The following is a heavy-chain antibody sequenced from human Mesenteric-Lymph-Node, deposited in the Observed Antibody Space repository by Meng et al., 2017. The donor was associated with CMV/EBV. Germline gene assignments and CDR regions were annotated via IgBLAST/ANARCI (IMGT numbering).Heavy chain of an antibody. CDR1: GFTFSSYS. CDR2: ISSSSSYI. CDR3: AKDSVGDYDPKFAFDI. D-gene: IGHD4-17*01. V-gene: IGHV3-21*01. Sequence: GGSLRLSCAASGFTFSSYSMNWVRQAPGKGLEWVSSISSSSSYIYYADSVKGRFTISRDNAKNSLYLQMNSPRAEDTAVFYCAKDSVGDYDPKFAFDIWGQGTMVTVSS. J-gene: IGHJ3*02.